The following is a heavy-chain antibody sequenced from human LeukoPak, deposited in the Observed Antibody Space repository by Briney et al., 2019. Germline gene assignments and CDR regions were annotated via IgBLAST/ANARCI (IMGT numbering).Heavy chain of an antibody. CDR1: GYIFTGYY. J-gene: IGHJ4*02. Sequence: ASVKVSCKASGYIFTGYYMHWMRQAPGQGLEWMGWINPNSGGTNYAQKFQGRVTMTRDTSISTAYMELGRLRSDDTAVYYCTRTIRFLEWLSGTAGFDYWGQGTLVTVSS. V-gene: IGHV1-2*02. CDR2: INPNSGGT. D-gene: IGHD3-3*01. CDR3: TRTIRFLEWLSGTAGFDY.